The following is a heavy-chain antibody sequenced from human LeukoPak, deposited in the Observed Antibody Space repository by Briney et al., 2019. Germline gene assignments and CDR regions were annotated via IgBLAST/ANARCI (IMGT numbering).Heavy chain of an antibody. V-gene: IGHV5-51*01. CDR1: GYSFTSYW. CDR2: IYPGDSDT. D-gene: IGHD5-12*01. J-gene: IGHJ4*02. Sequence: GESLKIPCQGSGYSFTSYWIGWVRQMPGKGLEWMGIIYPGDSDTRYSPSFQGQVTISADKSNSTAYLQWSCLKASDTAMYYCARQGGYSGYDAYYFDYWGQGTLVTVSS. CDR3: ARQGGYSGYDAYYFDY.